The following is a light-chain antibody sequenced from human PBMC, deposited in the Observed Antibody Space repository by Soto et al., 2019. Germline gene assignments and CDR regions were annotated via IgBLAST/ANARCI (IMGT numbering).Light chain of an antibody. CDR1: QGFTSW. Sequence: DIQMTQSPSTLSASVGDTVTITCRASQGFTSWLAWYQQKPGKAPNLLIYKASSLESGVPSRFSGSGSGTEFTLTISSLQPDDFETYYCQQYDSYPWTFGQGTKVEIK. V-gene: IGKV1-5*03. CDR2: KAS. J-gene: IGKJ1*01. CDR3: QQYDSYPWT.